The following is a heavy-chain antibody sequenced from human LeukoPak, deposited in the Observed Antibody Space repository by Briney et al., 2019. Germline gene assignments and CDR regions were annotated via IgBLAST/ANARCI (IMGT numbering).Heavy chain of an antibody. J-gene: IGHJ4*02. CDR1: GITFSGYG. D-gene: IGHD5-18*01. CDR3: ARGFRDTAMFLDY. CDR2: ISSSGGPI. V-gene: IGHV3-48*03. Sequence: GGSLRLSCVASGITFSGYGMNWVRQAPGKGLEWISCISSSGGPIYYADSVKGRFTISRDNAKNSLYLQMNSLRAEDTAVYYCARGFRDTAMFLDYWGQGTLVTVSS.